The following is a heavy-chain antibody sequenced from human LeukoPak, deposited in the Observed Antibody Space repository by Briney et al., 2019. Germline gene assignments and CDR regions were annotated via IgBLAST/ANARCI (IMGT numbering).Heavy chain of an antibody. CDR1: GGTFSSYA. CDR3: ARDPRVVPAATSWFDP. J-gene: IGHJ5*02. D-gene: IGHD2-2*01. Sequence: SVKVSCKASGGTFSSYAISWVRQAPGQGLEWMGGIIPIFGTANYAQKFQGRVTITADKSTSTAYMELSSLRSEDTAVYYCARDPRVVPAATSWFDPWGQGTLVTVSS. V-gene: IGHV1-69*06. CDR2: IIPIFGTA.